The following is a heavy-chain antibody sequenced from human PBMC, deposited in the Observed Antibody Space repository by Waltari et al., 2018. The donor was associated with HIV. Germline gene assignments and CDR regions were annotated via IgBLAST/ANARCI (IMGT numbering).Heavy chain of an antibody. Sequence: QVQLQESGPGLVKPSETLSLTCTVSGGSISSYYWSWIRQPPGKGLEWIGYIHYSGNTNYNPSLKSRVAVSLDTSKNQFSLKLSSVTAADTAFYYCARDNSGSNDYWGQGTLVTVSS. CDR3: ARDNSGSNDY. J-gene: IGHJ4*02. V-gene: IGHV4-59*01. CDR1: GGSISSYY. D-gene: IGHD1-26*01. CDR2: IHYSGNT.